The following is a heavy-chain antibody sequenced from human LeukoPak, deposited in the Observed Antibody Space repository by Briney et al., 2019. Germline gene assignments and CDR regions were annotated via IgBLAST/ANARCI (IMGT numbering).Heavy chain of an antibody. CDR2: IYHSGST. V-gene: IGHV4-38-2*02. Sequence: SETLSFTCTVSGYSISSGYYWGWIRQPPGKGLEWIGSIYHSGSTYYNPSLKSRVTISVDTSKNQFSLKLSSVTAADTAVYYCASDYFYCSSTSCYLEDWFDPWGQGTLVTVSS. CDR3: ASDYFYCSSTSCYLEDWFDP. D-gene: IGHD2-2*01. CDR1: GYSISSGYY. J-gene: IGHJ5*02.